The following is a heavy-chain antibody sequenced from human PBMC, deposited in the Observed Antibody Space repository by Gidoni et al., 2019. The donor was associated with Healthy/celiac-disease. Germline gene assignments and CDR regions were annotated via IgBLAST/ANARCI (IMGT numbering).Heavy chain of an antibody. V-gene: IGHV5-51*01. CDR2: IYPGDSDT. CDR1: GYSFTSYW. Sequence: EVQLVQSGAEVKKTGETLKISWTGSGYSFTSYWSGWVLQLPGNGLEWMGIIYPGDSDTRYSPSFQGQVPISADKSLSTAYLQWSSLKASNTAMYYCARRTSCYIGGYYYYGMDVWGQGTTVTVSS. CDR3: ARRTSCYIGGYYYYGMDV. D-gene: IGHD2-2*02. J-gene: IGHJ6*02.